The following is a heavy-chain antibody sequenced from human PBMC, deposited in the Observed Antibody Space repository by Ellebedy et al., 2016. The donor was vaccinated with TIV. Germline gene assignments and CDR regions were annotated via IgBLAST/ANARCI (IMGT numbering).Heavy chain of an antibody. Sequence: PGGSLRLSCTASGFKFSDSAMHWVRQASGKGLEWVGRIRTKPNGYTTADAESVKGRFTISRDDSKNTTTLEMESLKTEDTALYYCTRRDAFDIWGQGAVVTVSS. CDR2: IRTKPNGYTT. CDR1: GFKFSDSA. CDR3: TRRDAFDI. V-gene: IGHV3-73*01. J-gene: IGHJ3*02.